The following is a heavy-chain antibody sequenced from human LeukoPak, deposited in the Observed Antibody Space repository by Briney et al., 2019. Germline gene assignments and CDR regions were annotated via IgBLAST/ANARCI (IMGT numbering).Heavy chain of an antibody. V-gene: IGHV3-9*03. CDR1: GLTFDDYA. CDR3: AKDYCSSTSCYFDY. CDR2: ISWNSGSL. J-gene: IGHJ4*02. Sequence: PGGSLRLSCVASGLTFDDYAMHWVRQGPGKGLERVSSISWNSGSLGYADSVKGRFTISRDNAKNTLYLQMNSLRAEDMALYYCAKDYCSSTSCYFDYWGQGTLVTVSS. D-gene: IGHD2-2*01.